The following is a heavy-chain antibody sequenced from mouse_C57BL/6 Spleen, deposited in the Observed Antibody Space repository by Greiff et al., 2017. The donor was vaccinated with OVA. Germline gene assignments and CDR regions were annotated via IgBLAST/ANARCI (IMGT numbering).Heavy chain of an antibody. CDR3: ARGYGSSFYFDY. D-gene: IGHD1-1*01. CDR2: INPNNGST. J-gene: IGHJ2*01. Sequence: VQLQQSGPELVKPGASVKMSCKASGYTFTDYNMHWVKQSHGKSLEWLGYINPNNGSTSYNQKFKGKATLTVNTSSSTAYMELHSLTSENSAVYYCARGYGSSFYFDYWGQGTTLTVSS. V-gene: IGHV1-22*01. CDR1: GYTFTDYN.